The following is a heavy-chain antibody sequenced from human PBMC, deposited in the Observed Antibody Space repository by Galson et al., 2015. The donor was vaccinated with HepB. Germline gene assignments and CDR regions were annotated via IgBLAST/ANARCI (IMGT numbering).Heavy chain of an antibody. J-gene: IGHJ4*02. CDR3: ARRAATSWYDYDY. CDR2: IYPGDSET. V-gene: IGHV5-51*01. Sequence: QSGAEVKKPGESLKISCKGSGYRFPSYWIGWVRQMPGKGLEWMGIIYPGDSETRYGPSFQGQFTFSVDKSINTAYLQWSSLKASDSAMYFCARRAATSWYDYDYWGQGTLVTVSS. CDR1: GYRFPSYW. D-gene: IGHD5-12*01.